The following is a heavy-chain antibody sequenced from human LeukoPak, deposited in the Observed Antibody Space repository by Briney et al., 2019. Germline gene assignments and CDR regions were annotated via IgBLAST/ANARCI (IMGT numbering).Heavy chain of an antibody. CDR1: GYSFTSHW. J-gene: IGHJ3*02. D-gene: IGHD6-19*01. Sequence: GESLKISCQVSGYSFTSHWIGWVRQMPGKGLEWMGIIYPGDSDIRFSPSFEGQVTISADKSINTAYLQWSSLKASDTAMYYCARQAVAGYIDAFDIWGQGTMVTVSS. CDR3: ARQAVAGYIDAFDI. V-gene: IGHV5-51*01. CDR2: IYPGDSDI.